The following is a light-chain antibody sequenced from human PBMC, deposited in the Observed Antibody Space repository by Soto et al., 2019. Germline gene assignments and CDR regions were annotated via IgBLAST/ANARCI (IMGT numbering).Light chain of an antibody. CDR3: AVWDDSLTGYV. CDR1: SVNIGSNY. Sequence: QSVLTQPPSASATPGQGVMISCSGSSVNIGSNYVYWYQQLPGTAPKLLIYRNGQRPSGVPDRFSGSKSGTSASLAISGLRSEDEADYYCAVWDDSLTGYVFGTGTKVTVL. CDR2: RNG. J-gene: IGLJ1*01. V-gene: IGLV1-47*01.